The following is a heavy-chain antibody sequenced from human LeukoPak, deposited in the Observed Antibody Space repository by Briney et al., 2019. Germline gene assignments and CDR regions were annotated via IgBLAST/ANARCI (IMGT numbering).Heavy chain of an antibody. D-gene: IGHD3-9*01. J-gene: IGHJ4*02. CDR3: ARDSSGFDWPTGYYFDY. V-gene: IGHV3-21*01. Sequence: PGGSLRLSCAASGFTFSSYSMNWVRQAPGKGLEWVSSISSSSSYIYYADSVKGRFTISRDNAKNSLYLRMNSLRAEDTAVYYCARDSSGFDWPTGYYFDYWGQGTLVTVSS. CDR1: GFTFSSYS. CDR2: ISSSSSYI.